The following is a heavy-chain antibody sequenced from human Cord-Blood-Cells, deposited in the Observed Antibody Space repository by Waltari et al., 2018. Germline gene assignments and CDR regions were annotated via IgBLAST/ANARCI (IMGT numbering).Heavy chain of an antibody. D-gene: IGHD1-26*01. CDR2: INPNRGGT. J-gene: IGHJ5*02. Sequence: QVQLVQSGAEVKKPGASVKVSCTASGSTFTGDYMHGARQAPGQGLEWMGWINPNRGGTNYAQKFQGRVTMTRDTSISTAYMELSRLRSDDTAVYYCARGVVSGSYWFDPWGQGTLVTVSS. V-gene: IGHV1-2*02. CDR1: GSTFTGDY. CDR3: ARGVVSGSYWFDP.